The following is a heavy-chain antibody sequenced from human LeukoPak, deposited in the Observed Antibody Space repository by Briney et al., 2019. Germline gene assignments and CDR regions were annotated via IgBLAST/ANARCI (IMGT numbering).Heavy chain of an antibody. CDR3: ARIDGSYRDYYYYMDV. J-gene: IGHJ6*03. Sequence: GESLKISCKGSGYSFTSYWIGWVRQMPGKGLEWMGIIYPGDSDTRYSPSFQGQATISADKSISTAYLQWSSLKASDTAMYYCARIDGSYRDYYYYMDVWGKGTTVTVSS. D-gene: IGHD1-26*01. V-gene: IGHV5-51*01. CDR2: IYPGDSDT. CDR1: GYSFTSYW.